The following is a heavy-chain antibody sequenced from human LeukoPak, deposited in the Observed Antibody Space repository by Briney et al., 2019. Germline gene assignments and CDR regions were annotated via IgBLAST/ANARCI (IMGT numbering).Heavy chain of an antibody. Sequence: GGSLRLSCAASGFTFRNYAMHWVRQAPGKGLEYVSAINSNGGITYYANSVKGRFTISRDNSKNSLYLQMNSLRAEDTAVYYCAKDQKTVVTLPDYWGQGTLVTVSS. J-gene: IGHJ4*02. V-gene: IGHV3-64*01. CDR3: AKDQKTVVTLPDY. CDR1: GFTFRNYA. CDR2: INSNGGIT. D-gene: IGHD4-23*01.